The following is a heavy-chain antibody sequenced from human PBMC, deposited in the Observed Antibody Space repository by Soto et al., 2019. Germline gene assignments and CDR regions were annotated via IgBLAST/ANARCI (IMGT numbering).Heavy chain of an antibody. Sequence: QVQLQESGPGLVKPSQTLSLTCTVSGDSMRSGGYYWSWIRQHPGKGLEWIGYIYYSGSTSYNPSLKSRVTIAVDTSKNQFSLKLSSVTAADTAMYYCARDPMGYSGSWYVGYFDHWGQGTPVTVSS. CDR3: ARDPMGYSGSWYVGYFDH. J-gene: IGHJ4*02. D-gene: IGHD1-26*01. V-gene: IGHV4-31*03. CDR2: IYYSGST. CDR1: GDSMRSGGYY.